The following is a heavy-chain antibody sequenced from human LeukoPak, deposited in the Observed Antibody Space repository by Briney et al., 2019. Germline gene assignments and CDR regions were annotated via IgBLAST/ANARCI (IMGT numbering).Heavy chain of an antibody. J-gene: IGHJ6*02. CDR2: IYYSGST. D-gene: IGHD3-10*01. Sequence: PSETLPLTCTVYGGTISSNYRSWIRQAPGKGLKRIGYIYYSGSTNYNPSLKSRVTISVDKSKNQFSLKLSSVTAADTAVYYCARDSLLGWAPHLYGSGSYSGCYGMDVWGQGTSVSVS. CDR3: ARDSLLGWAPHLYGSGSYSGCYGMDV. CDR1: GGTISSNY. V-gene: IGHV4-59*01.